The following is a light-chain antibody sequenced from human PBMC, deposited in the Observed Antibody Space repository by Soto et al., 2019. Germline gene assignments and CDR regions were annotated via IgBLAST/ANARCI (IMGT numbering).Light chain of an antibody. CDR3: AAWDDSLNGYV. J-gene: IGLJ1*01. CDR1: SSNIGSNT. V-gene: IGLV1-44*01. CDR2: SNN. Sequence: QSVLTQPPSASGTPGQRVTISCSGSSSNIGSNTVNWYQQLPGTAPKLLIYSNNQRPSGVPDRFSGSKSGTSASLAISGPQSEDEADYYCAAWDDSLNGYVFGTGTKVNVL.